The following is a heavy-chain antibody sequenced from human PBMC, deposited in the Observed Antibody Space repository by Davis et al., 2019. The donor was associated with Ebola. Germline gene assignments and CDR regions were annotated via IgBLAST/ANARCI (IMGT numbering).Heavy chain of an antibody. Sequence: AASVKVSCKASGYTFTSYGISWVRQAPGQGLEWMGWISAYNGNTNYAQKLQGRVTMTTDTSTSTAYMELRSLRSDDTAVYYCARDRSLTARNRDYYYYGMDVWGQGTTVTVSS. CDR1: GYTFTSYG. J-gene: IGHJ6*02. D-gene: IGHD6-6*01. V-gene: IGHV1-18*01. CDR3: ARDRSLTARNRDYYYYGMDV. CDR2: ISAYNGNT.